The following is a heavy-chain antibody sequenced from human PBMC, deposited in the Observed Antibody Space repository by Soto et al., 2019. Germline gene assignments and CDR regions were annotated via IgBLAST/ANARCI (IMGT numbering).Heavy chain of an antibody. Sequence: XETLSLTCTVSGDSVSKYYWNWMRQPSGKGLEWIGRIHSTRSPNYNPSLKSRVTMSVDTSKNQFSLKLNLTSVTAADTAVYYCARSPAYGDYANLDTWGQGTLVTVSS. V-gene: IGHV4-4*07. CDR1: GDSVSKYY. D-gene: IGHD4-17*01. J-gene: IGHJ5*02. CDR2: IHSTRSP. CDR3: ARSPAYGDYANLDT.